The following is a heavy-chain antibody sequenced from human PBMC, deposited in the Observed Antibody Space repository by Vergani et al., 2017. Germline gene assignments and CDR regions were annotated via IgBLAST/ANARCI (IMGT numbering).Heavy chain of an antibody. J-gene: IGHJ4*02. V-gene: IGHV3-64*07. CDR1: GFTFSSYA. D-gene: IGHD3-22*01. Sequence: EVQLVESGGGLVQPGGSLRLSCAASGFTFSSYAMHWVRQAPGKGLEYVSAISSNGGSTYYADSVKGRFTISRDNSKNTLYMQMNSLRAEDTAVYYCARPYYYDSSGYYPVDYWGQGTLVTVSS. CDR2: ISSNGGST. CDR3: ARPYYYDSSGYYPVDY.